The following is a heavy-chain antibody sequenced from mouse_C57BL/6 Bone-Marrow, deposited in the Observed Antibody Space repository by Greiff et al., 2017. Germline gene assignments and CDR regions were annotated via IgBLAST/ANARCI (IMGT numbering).Heavy chain of an antibody. D-gene: IGHD2-3*01. V-gene: IGHV5-16*01. Sequence: EVKLMESEGGLVQPGSSMKLSCTASGFTFSDYYMAWVRQVPEKGLEWVANINYDGSSTYYLDSLKSRFIISRDNAKNILYLQMSSLKSEDTATYYCAREVKDDGYYYAMDYWGQGTSVTVSS. J-gene: IGHJ4*01. CDR1: GFTFSDYY. CDR2: INYDGSST. CDR3: AREVKDDGYYYAMDY.